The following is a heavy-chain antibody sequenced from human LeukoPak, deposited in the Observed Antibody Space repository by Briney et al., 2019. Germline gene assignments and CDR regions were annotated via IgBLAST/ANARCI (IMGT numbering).Heavy chain of an antibody. J-gene: IGHJ4*02. Sequence: SGTLSLTCAVNGGSFSGYYWSWIRQPPGKSLEWIGQINHSGSTNNNPSLKSRVTISVATSKNQFFLELTSVTAADTAVYYCARGLAPTSGYYEGGYYYFDSWGQGILVTVSS. CDR1: GGSFSGYY. CDR3: ARGLAPTSGYYEGGYYYFDS. V-gene: IGHV4-34*01. D-gene: IGHD3-22*01. CDR2: INHSGST.